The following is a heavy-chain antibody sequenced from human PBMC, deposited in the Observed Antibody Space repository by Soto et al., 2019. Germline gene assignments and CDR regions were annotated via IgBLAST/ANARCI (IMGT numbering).Heavy chain of an antibody. CDR1: GGSIGTYY. CDR2: IYYTGST. CDR3: ARARNFLTFYYKGGFYYFDY. Sequence: SETLSLTCTVSGGSIGTYYWSWIRQPPGKGLEWIGYIYYTGSTNYNPSLKSRVTISADTSKNQFSLRLSSVTAADTAVYYCARARNFLTFYYKGGFYYFDYWGQGTRVTVSS. J-gene: IGHJ4*02. V-gene: IGHV4-59*01. D-gene: IGHD3-9*01.